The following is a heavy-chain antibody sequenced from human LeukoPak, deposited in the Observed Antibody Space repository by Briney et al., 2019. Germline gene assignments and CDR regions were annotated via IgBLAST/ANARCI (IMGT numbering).Heavy chain of an antibody. CDR1: GVTFSSYA. J-gene: IGHJ6*02. CDR2: ISYDGSNK. D-gene: IGHD6-13*01. CDR3: ARDHLRSGQQLGYYYYGMDV. Sequence: QSGRSLRLSCAASGVTFSSYAMHWVRQAPGKGLEWVAVISYDGSNKYYADSVKGRFTISRDNSKNTLYLQMNSLRAEDTAVYYCARDHLRSGQQLGYYYYGMDVWGQGTTVTVSS. V-gene: IGHV3-30*04.